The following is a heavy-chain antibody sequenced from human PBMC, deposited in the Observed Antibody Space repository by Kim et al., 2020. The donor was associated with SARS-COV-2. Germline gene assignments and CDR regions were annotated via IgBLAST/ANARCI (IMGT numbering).Heavy chain of an antibody. D-gene: IGHD3-10*01. CDR3: AGASPSGSYYRRYFDY. CDR2: IYYSGST. V-gene: IGHV4-31*03. CDR1: GGSISSGGYY. Sequence: SETLSLTCTVSGGSISSGGYYWSWIRQHPGKGLEWIGYIYYSGSTYYNPSLKSRVTISVDTSKNQFSLKLSSVTAADTAVYYCAGASPSGSYYRRYFDYWGQGTLVTVSS. J-gene: IGHJ4*02.